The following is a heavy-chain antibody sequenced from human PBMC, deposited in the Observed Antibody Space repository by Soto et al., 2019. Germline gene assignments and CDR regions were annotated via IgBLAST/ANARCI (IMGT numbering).Heavy chain of an antibody. CDR1: GFTFSNYV. Sequence: EVHLLDSGGGLVQPGGSLRLSCAASGFTFSNYVMSWVRQAPGKGLEWVSSISGSGDNTYYADSVKGRFTISRDNSKDPLFLQMNSLRAEDTAVYYCANLPFVLALGFDYWGQGTLVTVSS. D-gene: IGHD3-16*02. CDR2: ISGSGDNT. V-gene: IGHV3-23*01. CDR3: ANLPFVLALGFDY. J-gene: IGHJ4*02.